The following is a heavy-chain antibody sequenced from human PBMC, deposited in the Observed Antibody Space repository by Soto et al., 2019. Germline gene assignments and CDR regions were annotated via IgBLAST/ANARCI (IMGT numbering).Heavy chain of an antibody. D-gene: IGHD1-26*01. CDR2: IRPGGDST. CDR1: GFRFRTRA. V-gene: IGHV3-23*01. J-gene: IGHJ5*01. Sequence: SLRLSFAASGFRFRTRAMSWFRQAPGKGLEWVASIRPGGDSTYYADSVKGRFAVSRDNSNVTLYLQMDSLRVEDTAIYYCTTHEEGAPWAGGFDSWGQGTLVTVSS. CDR3: TTHEEGAPWAGGFDS.